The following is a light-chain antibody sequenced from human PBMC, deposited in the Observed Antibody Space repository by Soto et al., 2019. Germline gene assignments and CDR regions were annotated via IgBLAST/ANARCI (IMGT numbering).Light chain of an antibody. CDR2: GAS. V-gene: IGKV3-15*01. CDR3: QQYSIWRT. CDR1: QSVTSN. Sequence: EIVMTQSPATLSVSPGERATLSCRASQSVTSNFLAWYVQKPGQAPRLLIYGASTRATGIPARFSGSGSGTEFTLTISGLQSEDFAVYYCQQYSIWRTFGQGTKVDIK. J-gene: IGKJ1*01.